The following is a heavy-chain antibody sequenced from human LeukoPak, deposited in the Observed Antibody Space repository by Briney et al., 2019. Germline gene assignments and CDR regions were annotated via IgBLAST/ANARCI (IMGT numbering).Heavy chain of an antibody. V-gene: IGHV4-39*01. J-gene: IGHJ4*02. D-gene: IGHD4-17*01. CDR2: IYYSGST. Sequence: PSETLSLTCTVSGGSISSSSYYWGWVRQPPGKGLEWIGSIYYSGSTYYNPSLKSRVTISVDTSKNQFSLKLSSVTAADTAVYYCARSRAVTNYFDYWGQGTLVTVSS. CDR1: GGSISSSSYY. CDR3: ARSRAVTNYFDY.